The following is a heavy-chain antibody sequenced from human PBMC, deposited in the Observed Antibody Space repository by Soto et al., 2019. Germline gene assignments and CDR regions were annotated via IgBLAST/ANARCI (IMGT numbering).Heavy chain of an antibody. CDR1: GGSVGTPSYY. D-gene: IGHD6-19*01. J-gene: IGHJ4*02. CDR3: ARGRYSSGWFDF. Sequence: PSETLSLTCTVSGGSVGTPSYYWDWIRLSPGQGLEWIGYISHSGSTDYNPALKSRVTIFADTSKNELSLKLDSVTAADTAVYYCARGRYSSGWFDFWGQGILVT. CDR2: ISHSGST. V-gene: IGHV4-61*01.